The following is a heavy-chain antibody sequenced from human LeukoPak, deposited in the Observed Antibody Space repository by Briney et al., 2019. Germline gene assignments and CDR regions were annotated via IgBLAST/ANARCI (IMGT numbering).Heavy chain of an antibody. Sequence: GGSLRLSCTASGFTFTSYGMHWVRQAPGKGLEWVAVISYDGSNKYYADSVKGRFTISRDNSKNTLYLQMNSLRAEDTAVYYCAKGGDYCTNGVCPYYYYYYMDVWGKGTTVTVSS. J-gene: IGHJ6*03. D-gene: IGHD2-8*01. CDR1: GFTFTSYG. CDR3: AKGGDYCTNGVCPYYYYYYMDV. V-gene: IGHV3-30*18. CDR2: ISYDGSNK.